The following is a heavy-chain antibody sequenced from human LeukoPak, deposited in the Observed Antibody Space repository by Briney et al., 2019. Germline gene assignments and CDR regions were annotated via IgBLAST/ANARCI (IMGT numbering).Heavy chain of an antibody. Sequence: PGGSLRLSCAASGFTFSSYGMHWVRQAPGKGLEWVAFIRYDGSNKYYADSVKGRFTISRDNAKNSLYLQMNSLRAEDTAVYYCANINLISSSSTFFDYWGQGTLVTVSS. CDR1: GFTFSSYG. CDR3: ANINLISSSSTFFDY. V-gene: IGHV3-30*02. D-gene: IGHD6-6*01. CDR2: IRYDGSNK. J-gene: IGHJ4*02.